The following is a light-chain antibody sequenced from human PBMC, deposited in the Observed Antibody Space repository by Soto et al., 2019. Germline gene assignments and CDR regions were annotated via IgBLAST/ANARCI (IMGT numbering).Light chain of an antibody. CDR1: QSFSTSY. CDR3: QQYSTSPLT. J-gene: IGKJ4*01. CDR2: AAS. V-gene: IGKV3-20*01. Sequence: IVLTQSPGTLSLSAGERAALSCRASQSFSTSYLAWYQKKPGQAPRPPIFAASNRASGIPDRVSGRGPGNDFNFNIDRLEPEDFAVYYCQQYSTSPLTFGGGTKVDI.